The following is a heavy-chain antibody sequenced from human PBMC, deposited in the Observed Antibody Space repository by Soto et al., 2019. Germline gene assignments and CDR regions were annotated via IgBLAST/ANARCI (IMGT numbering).Heavy chain of an antibody. Sequence: SETLSLTCAIYGASLGGFHWTWLRQAPGKGLEWIGQLIHGGSTNYNPSLKSRVSFSLDTSKNQFSLHLMSVTAADTAVYYCARSPLGYDYVRQTWREVGDSFDIWGRGTMVTVSS. J-gene: IGHJ3*02. CDR3: ARSPLGYDYVRQTWREVGDSFDI. CDR2: LIHGGST. V-gene: IGHV4-34*12. CDR1: GASLGGFH. D-gene: IGHD3-16*01.